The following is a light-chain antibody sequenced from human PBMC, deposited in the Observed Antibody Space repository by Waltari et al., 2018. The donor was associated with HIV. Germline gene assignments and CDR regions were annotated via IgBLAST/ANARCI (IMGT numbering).Light chain of an antibody. Sequence: QSVLMQPPSVSGAPGQRVTMSCAGTNSNIGAGYDVHWYQQLPGTAPKFLIYANATRPFGVPDLFSGSKSCTSASLAITGLQAEDEADYYCQSFDTSLGVVFGGGTKVTVL. CDR1: NSNIGAGYD. CDR3: QSFDTSLGVV. J-gene: IGLJ2*01. CDR2: ANA. V-gene: IGLV1-40*01.